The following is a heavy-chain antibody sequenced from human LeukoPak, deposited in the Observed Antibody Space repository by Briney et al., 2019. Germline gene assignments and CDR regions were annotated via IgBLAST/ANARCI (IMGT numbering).Heavy chain of an antibody. V-gene: IGHV3-11*06. CDR2: ISSSSSYT. D-gene: IGHD5-24*01. J-gene: IGHJ4*02. CDR1: GFTFSDYY. CDR3: ARGDGPRYYFDY. Sequence: PGGSLRLSCAASGFTFSDYYMSWIRQAPGKGLEWVSYISSSSSYTNYADSVKGRFTISRDNAKNSLYLQMNSLRAEDTAVYYCARGDGPRYYFDYWGLGTLVTVSS.